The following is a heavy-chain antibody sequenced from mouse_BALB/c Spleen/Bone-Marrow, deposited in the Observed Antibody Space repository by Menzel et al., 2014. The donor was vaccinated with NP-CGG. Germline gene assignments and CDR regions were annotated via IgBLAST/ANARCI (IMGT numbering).Heavy chain of an antibody. V-gene: IGHV2-9*02. Sequence: VQRVESGPGLVAPSQSLSIPCTVSGFSLTSYGVHWVRRPPGKGLEWLGVIWAGGSTDYNSALMSRLSISKDNSKSQVFLKMNSLQTDDTAMYYCARDGVYGSHYYAMDYWGQGTSVTVSS. CDR2: IWAGGST. D-gene: IGHD1-1*02. J-gene: IGHJ4*01. CDR1: GFSLTSYG. CDR3: ARDGVYGSHYYAMDY.